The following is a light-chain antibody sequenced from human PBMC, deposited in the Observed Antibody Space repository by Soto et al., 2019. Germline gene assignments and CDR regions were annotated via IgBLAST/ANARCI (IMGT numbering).Light chain of an antibody. CDR2: GAS. CDR1: QSVSGK. Sequence: EVVMTQSPPTLSVSPGERATLSCWASQSVSGKLAWYQTKSGQAPRLLMYGASTRANGIPARFSASGSGTAFTLTISRLEPEDFAVYYCQQYGSSPWTFGQGTKVDIK. V-gene: IGKV3-15*01. J-gene: IGKJ1*01. CDR3: QQYGSSPWT.